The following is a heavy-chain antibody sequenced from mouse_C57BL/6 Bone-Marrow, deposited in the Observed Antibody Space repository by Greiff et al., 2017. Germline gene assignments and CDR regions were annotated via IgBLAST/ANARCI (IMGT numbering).Heavy chain of an antibody. CDR1: GFTFTDYY. J-gene: IGHJ2*01. Sequence: EVKLVASGGGLVQPGGSLSLSCAASGFTFTDYYMSWVRQPPGKALEWLGFIRNKANGYTKEYSASVQGRFPIYRDNSKSILHMQMNALRAEYRATYYCARWLPWGYFDYWGQGTTLTVSS. CDR3: ARWLPWGYFDY. CDR2: IRNKANGYTK. V-gene: IGHV7-3*01.